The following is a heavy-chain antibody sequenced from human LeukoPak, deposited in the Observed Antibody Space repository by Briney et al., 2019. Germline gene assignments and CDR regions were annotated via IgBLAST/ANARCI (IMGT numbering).Heavy chain of an antibody. CDR2: IYYSGNT. CDR3: ARTRGYSGYEVSTYGMDV. J-gene: IGHJ6*02. V-gene: IGHV4-61*01. Sequence: PSETLSLTCTVSGGSVSSGSYYWSWIRQPPGKGLEWIAYIYYSGNTNYNPSLKSRVTISVDTSKNQFSLKLTSVTAADTAVYYCARTRGYSGYEVSTYGMDVWGQGTTVTVSS. D-gene: IGHD5-12*01. CDR1: GGSVSSGSYY.